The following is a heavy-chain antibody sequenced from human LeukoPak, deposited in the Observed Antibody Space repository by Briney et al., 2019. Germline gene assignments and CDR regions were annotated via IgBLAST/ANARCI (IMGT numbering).Heavy chain of an antibody. CDR2: INHSGST. Sequence: PWETLSLTCAVYGGSFSGYYWSWIRQPPGKGLEWIGEINHSGSTNYNPSLKSRVTISVDTSKNQFSLKLSSVTAADTAVYYCARGSDYDYVWGSYRPKKTIDYWGQGTLVTVSS. CDR3: ARGSDYDYVWGSYRPKKTIDY. CDR1: GGSFSGYY. J-gene: IGHJ4*02. V-gene: IGHV4-34*01. D-gene: IGHD3-16*02.